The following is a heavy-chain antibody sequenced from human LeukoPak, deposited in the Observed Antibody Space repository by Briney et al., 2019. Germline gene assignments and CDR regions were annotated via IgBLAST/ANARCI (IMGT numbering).Heavy chain of an antibody. CDR3: ARSYITMVRGVIFAPPDY. CDR2: INAGNGNT. J-gene: IGHJ4*02. Sequence: WASVKVSCKASGYTFTSYAMHWVRQAPGQRLEWMGWINAGNGNTKYSQKFQGRVTITRDTSASTAYMELSSLRSEDTAVYYCARSYITMVRGVIFAPPDYWGQGTLVTVSS. V-gene: IGHV1-3*01. D-gene: IGHD3-10*01. CDR1: GYTFTSYA.